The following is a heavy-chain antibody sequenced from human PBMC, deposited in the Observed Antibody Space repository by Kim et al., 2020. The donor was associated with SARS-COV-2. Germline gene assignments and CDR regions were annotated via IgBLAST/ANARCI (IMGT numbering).Heavy chain of an antibody. D-gene: IGHD2-2*01. CDR3: ARGGSTSCYHY. CDR2: T. V-gene: IGHV4-34*01. J-gene: IGHJ4*02. Sequence: TNYNPSLKSRVTISVDTSKNQFSLKLSSVTAADTAVYYCARGGSTSCYHYWGQGTLVTVSS.